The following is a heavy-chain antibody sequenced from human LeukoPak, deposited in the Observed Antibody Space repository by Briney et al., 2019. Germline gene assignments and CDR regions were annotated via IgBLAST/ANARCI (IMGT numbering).Heavy chain of an antibody. Sequence: SETLSLTCSVSGDSIINGHYYWGWIRQPPGKGLEWLATISSRGSTFYNPSLKSRVTISVDTSKNQISLNLSSVTASDTSLYYCARLNPMEHLFSFYFDSWGQGILATVSS. CDR1: GDSIINGHYY. CDR3: ARLNPMEHLFSFYFDS. J-gene: IGHJ4*02. CDR2: ISSRGST. V-gene: IGHV4-39*01. D-gene: IGHD3-10*01.